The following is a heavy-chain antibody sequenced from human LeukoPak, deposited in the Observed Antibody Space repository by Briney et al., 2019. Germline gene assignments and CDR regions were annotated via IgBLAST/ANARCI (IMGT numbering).Heavy chain of an antibody. D-gene: IGHD5-18*01. J-gene: IGHJ4*02. V-gene: IGHV1-46*01. Sequence: ASVKVSCKASGYAFTSYYMHWVRQAPGQGLEWMGIINPSGGSTSYAQKFQGRVTMTRDTSTSTVYMGLSSPRSDDTAVYYCARVGNSYGYENWGQGTLVTVSS. CDR1: GYAFTSYY. CDR3: ARVGNSYGYEN. CDR2: INPSGGST.